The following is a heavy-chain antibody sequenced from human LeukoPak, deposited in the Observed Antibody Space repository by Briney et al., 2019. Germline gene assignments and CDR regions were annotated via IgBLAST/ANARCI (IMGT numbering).Heavy chain of an antibody. Sequence: GGSLRLSCSTSGLTFGDYAMSWVRQAPGKGLEWVGFIQAKAYGGATKYAASVNGRFSISRDDSQSIANLQMNDLKTEDTAVYYCTRAPHPRCSSSGCYLGYWGQGTLVTVSS. V-gene: IGHV3-49*04. CDR1: GLTFGDYA. D-gene: IGHD2-2*01. CDR3: TRAPHPRCSSSGCYLGY. J-gene: IGHJ4*02. CDR2: IQAKAYGGAT.